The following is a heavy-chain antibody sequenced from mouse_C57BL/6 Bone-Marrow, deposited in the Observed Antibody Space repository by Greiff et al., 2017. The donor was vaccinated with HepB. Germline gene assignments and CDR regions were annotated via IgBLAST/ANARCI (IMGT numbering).Heavy chain of an antibody. V-gene: IGHV5-17*01. D-gene: IGHD1-1*01. Sequence: EVKLVESGGGLVKPGGSLKLSCAASGFTFSDYGMHWVRQAPEKGLEWVAYISSGSSTIYYADTVKGRFTISRDKAKNTLFLQMTSLRSEDTALYYCARGYYGSSPYWYFDVWGTGTTVTVSS. CDR3: ARGYYGSSPYWYFDV. J-gene: IGHJ1*03. CDR2: ISSGSSTI. CDR1: GFTFSDYG.